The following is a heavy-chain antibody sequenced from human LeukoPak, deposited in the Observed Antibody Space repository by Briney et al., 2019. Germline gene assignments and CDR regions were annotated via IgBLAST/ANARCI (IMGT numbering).Heavy chain of an antibody. Sequence: GGSLRLSCAASGFTFSSYWMHWVRQAPGKGLVWVSRINSDGSSTSYADSVKGRFTISRDNAKNTLYLQMNSLRAEDTAVYYCAKEDPGVVVVTREAFDYWGQGTLVTVSS. D-gene: IGHD2-21*02. CDR3: AKEDPGVVVVTREAFDY. J-gene: IGHJ4*02. CDR2: INSDGSST. CDR1: GFTFSSYW. V-gene: IGHV3-74*01.